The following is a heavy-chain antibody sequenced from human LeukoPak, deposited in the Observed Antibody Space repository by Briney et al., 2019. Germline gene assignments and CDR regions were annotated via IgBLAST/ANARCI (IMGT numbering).Heavy chain of an antibody. J-gene: IGHJ3*02. Sequence: GASVKVSCKASGYTFTSYYMHWVRQAPGQGLEWMGIINPSGGSTTYAQKFQGRVTMTRDMSTSTVYMELSSLRSEDTAIYYCARIRDGYNDACDIWGQGTVVTVPS. CDR3: ARIRDGYNDACDI. CDR2: INPSGGST. D-gene: IGHD5-24*01. CDR1: GYTFTSYY. V-gene: IGHV1-46*01.